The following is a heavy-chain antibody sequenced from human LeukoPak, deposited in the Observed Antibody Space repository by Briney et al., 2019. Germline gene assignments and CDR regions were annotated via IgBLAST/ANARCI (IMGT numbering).Heavy chain of an antibody. Sequence: SETLSLTCTVSGGSISSYYWSWIRQPPGKGLEWIGYIYYSGSTNYNPSLKSRVTISVDTSKNQFSLKLSSVTAADTAVYYCARQSYWGSYYYYYYMDVWGKGTTVTVSS. V-gene: IGHV4-59*08. CDR3: ARQSYWGSYYYYYYMDV. CDR1: GGSISSYY. D-gene: IGHD7-27*01. CDR2: IYYSGST. J-gene: IGHJ6*03.